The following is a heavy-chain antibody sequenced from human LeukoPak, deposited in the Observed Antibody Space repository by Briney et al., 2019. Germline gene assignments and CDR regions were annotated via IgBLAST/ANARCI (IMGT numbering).Heavy chain of an antibody. CDR3: VRPTASIGIFDS. V-gene: IGHV3-74*01. J-gene: IGHJ4*02. CDR2: INTDGNNT. CDR1: GFTFSRSW. D-gene: IGHD1-1*01. Sequence: PGGSLRLSCAASGFTFSRSWMHWVRQAPGKGRVWVSGINTDGNNTNCADSVKGRFTISRDNAKNTLYLQMNSLRAEDTAVYYCVRPTASIGIFDSWGQGTLVTVSS.